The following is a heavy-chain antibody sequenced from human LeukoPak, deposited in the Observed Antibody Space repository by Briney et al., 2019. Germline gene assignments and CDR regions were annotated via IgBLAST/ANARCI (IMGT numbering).Heavy chain of an antibody. Sequence: PGGSLRLSCAASGFAFSTYSMNWVRQAPGKGLEWVSYISTSTVHYADSVKGRFTISRDNAKNPLYLQMDGLRAEDTAVYYCARVRTEWYIDLWGRGTLVTVS. V-gene: IGHV3-48*04. CDR2: ISTSTV. CDR3: ARVRTEWYIDL. D-gene: IGHD2-8*02. J-gene: IGHJ2*01. CDR1: GFAFSTYS.